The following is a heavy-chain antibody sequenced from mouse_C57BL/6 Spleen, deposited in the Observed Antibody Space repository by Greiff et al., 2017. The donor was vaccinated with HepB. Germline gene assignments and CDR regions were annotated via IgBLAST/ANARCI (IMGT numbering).Heavy chain of an antibody. CDR3: ARKMGRYYFDY. Sequence: VQLQQSGPELVKPGASVKISCKASGYSFTGYYMNWVKQSPEKSLEWIGEINPSTGGTTYKQKFKAKATLTVDKSYSTSYMQLKSLTSEDSAVYYCARKMGRYYFDYWGQGNTRTVSS. D-gene: IGHD4-1*01. V-gene: IGHV1-42*01. J-gene: IGHJ2*01. CDR1: GYSFTGYY. CDR2: INPSTGGT.